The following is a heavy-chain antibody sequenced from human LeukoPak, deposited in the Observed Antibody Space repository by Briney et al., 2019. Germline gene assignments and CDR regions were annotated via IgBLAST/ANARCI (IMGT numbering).Heavy chain of an antibody. D-gene: IGHD1-1*01. Sequence: PGGSLRLSCTVSGFTLSIAWMSWVRQAPGKGLEWVGRVKSQTDGGTTDYAAPVKGRFTISRDDLKNTLYLQMNSLKTEDTAVYYCTTDERAALGHWGQGTLVTVSS. CDR1: GFTLSIAW. CDR3: TTDERAALGH. CDR2: VKSQTDGGTT. J-gene: IGHJ4*02. V-gene: IGHV3-15*01.